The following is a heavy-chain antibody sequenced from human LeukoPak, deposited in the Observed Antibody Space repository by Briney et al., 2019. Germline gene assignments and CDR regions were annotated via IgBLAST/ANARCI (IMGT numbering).Heavy chain of an antibody. J-gene: IGHJ6*03. D-gene: IGHD3-16*01. CDR1: GYTFTGHY. Sequence: ASVTVSCKASGYTFTGHYMYWVRQAPGQGLEWMGWINTNSGETKYPQKLQGRATLTRDTSISTAYMELTRLTSDDTGVYFCARSGIRAYHYYYMDVWGKGTTVTVSS. V-gene: IGHV1-2*02. CDR2: INTNSGET. CDR3: ARSGIRAYHYYYMDV.